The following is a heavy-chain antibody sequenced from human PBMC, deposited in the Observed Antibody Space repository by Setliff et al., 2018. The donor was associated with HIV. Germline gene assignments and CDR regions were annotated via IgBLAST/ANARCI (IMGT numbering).Heavy chain of an antibody. J-gene: IGHJ3*02. CDR2: INPSSGGT. CDR1: GDAFTDYY. V-gene: IGHV1-2*02. CDR3: ARDPGYKSSWYGAFDI. D-gene: IGHD6-13*01. Sequence: GASVKVSCKASGDAFTDYYIHWVRQAPGQGLEWMGWINPSSGGTNYAQKFQGRVTMARDTSIRTAFMDLSRLRSDDTAVYYCARDPGYKSSWYGAFDIWGQGTMVTVSS.